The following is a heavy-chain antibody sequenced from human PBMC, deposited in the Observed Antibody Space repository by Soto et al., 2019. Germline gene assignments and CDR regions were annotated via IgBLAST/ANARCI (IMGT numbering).Heavy chain of an antibody. V-gene: IGHV3-23*01. Sequence: EVQLLESGGDLVQPGGSLRLSCAASGLTFARHAMSWVRQAPGKGLEWVSVISGSGGYTYYAGSVKGRFTISRDNSKNTVYLQMNSLRAEDTALYFCAKDGDYGAFFDLWGQGTLVTVSS. CDR2: ISGSGGYT. D-gene: IGHD4-17*01. J-gene: IGHJ4*02. CDR1: GLTFARHA. CDR3: AKDGDYGAFFDL.